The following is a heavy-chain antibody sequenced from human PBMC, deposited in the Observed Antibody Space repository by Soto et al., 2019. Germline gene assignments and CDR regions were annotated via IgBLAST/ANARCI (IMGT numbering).Heavy chain of an antibody. D-gene: IGHD1-1*01. CDR1: GYTFTSYV. J-gene: IGHJ4*02. CDR2: ISAYNGNT. V-gene: IGHV1-18*01. Sequence: ASVKVSCKASGYTFTSYVISWVRQAPGQGLEWMGWISAYNGNTNYAQRLQGRVTMTTDTSTTTAYMELRSLRSDDTAVYYCARGQKLFQDGRFDYWGQGTLVTVSS. CDR3: ARGQKLFQDGRFDY.